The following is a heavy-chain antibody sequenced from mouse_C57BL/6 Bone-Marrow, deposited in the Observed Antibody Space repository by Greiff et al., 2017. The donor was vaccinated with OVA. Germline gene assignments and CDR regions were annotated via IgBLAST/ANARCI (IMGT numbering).Heavy chain of an antibody. D-gene: IGHD1-1*01. CDR1: GFTFSDFY. V-gene: IGHV7-1*01. CDR3: ARDHYYYGRGFAY. CDR2: SRNKANDYTT. Sequence: EVKLMESGGGLVQSGRSLRLSCATSGFTFSDFYMEWVRQAPGKGLEWIAASRNKANDYTTEYSATVKGRFIVSRDTSPSILYLQMNALRAEDTAIYYCARDHYYYGRGFAYWGQGTLVTVSA. J-gene: IGHJ3*01.